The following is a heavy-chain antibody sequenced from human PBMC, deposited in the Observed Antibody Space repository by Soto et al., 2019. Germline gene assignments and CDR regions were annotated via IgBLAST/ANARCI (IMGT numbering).Heavy chain of an antibody. CDR2: ISSSGSTI. CDR3: ARALGLVVVVADNLHGY. D-gene: IGHD2-15*01. V-gene: IGHV3-48*03. J-gene: IGHJ4*02. Sequence: SGGSLRLSCAASGFTFSSYEMNWVRQAPGKGLEWVSYISSSGSTIYYADSVKGRFTISRDNAKNPLYLQMNSLRAEDTAVYYCARALGLVVVVADNLHGYWGQGTLVAVSS. CDR1: GFTFSSYE.